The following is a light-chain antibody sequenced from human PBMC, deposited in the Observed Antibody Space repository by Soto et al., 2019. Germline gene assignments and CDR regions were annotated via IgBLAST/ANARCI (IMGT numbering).Light chain of an antibody. Sequence: DIQMTQSPSSLSASVGDRVTITCRASQGISNYLAWYQQIPGKVPKLLISAASTLQSGVPSRFSGSGSGTDLTLTISSLQPEDVATYYCQTYTTVPTFGGGTKVEIK. CDR3: QTYTTVPT. J-gene: IGKJ4*01. V-gene: IGKV1-27*01. CDR2: AAS. CDR1: QGISNY.